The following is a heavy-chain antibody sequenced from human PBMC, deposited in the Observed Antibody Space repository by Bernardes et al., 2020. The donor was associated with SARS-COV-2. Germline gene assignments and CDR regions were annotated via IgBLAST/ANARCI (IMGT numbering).Heavy chain of an antibody. D-gene: IGHD3-3*01. V-gene: IGHV4-39*01. CDR2: IYYSGST. CDR3: ARQHLGGVTIFGVVTTDRYFDY. J-gene: IGHJ4*02. CDR1: GGSISSISYY. Sequence: SETLSLTCTVSGGSISSISYYWGWLLQPPGKGLEWIWNIYYSGSTYYNPSLKSRVTISVDTSKNQFSLKLSSVTAADTAVYYCARQHLGGVTIFGVVTTDRYFDYWGQGTLVTVSS.